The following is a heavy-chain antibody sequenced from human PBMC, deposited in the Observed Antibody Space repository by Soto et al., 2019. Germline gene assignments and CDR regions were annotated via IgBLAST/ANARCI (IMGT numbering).Heavy chain of an antibody. V-gene: IGHV4-39*02. J-gene: IGHJ4*02. D-gene: IGHD3-16*01. CDR1: GGSIGSSSFY. CDR2: IYYSGYT. Sequence: SETLSLTCTVSGGSIGSSSFYWGWIRQPPGKGLEWIGTIYYSGYTYYSPSLQSRVTISADTSKNQFSLKLTSVTAADTAVYYCARDGGGSSPGLIDYWGQGTLVTVSS. CDR3: ARDGGGSSPGLIDY.